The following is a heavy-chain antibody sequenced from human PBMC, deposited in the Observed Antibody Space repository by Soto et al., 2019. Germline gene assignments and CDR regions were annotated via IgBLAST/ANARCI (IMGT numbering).Heavy chain of an antibody. CDR1: GYSFNTHW. Sequence: VESLKISCNGSGYSFNTHWISWVRQMPGKGLEWMGRIDPSDSYTNYSPSFQGHVTISSDKSISTAYLQWSSLKASDTAMYYCARQRYSGSYSDYWGQGTLVTVSS. J-gene: IGHJ4*02. V-gene: IGHV5-10-1*01. CDR2: IDPSDSYT. CDR3: ARQRYSGSYSDY. D-gene: IGHD1-26*01.